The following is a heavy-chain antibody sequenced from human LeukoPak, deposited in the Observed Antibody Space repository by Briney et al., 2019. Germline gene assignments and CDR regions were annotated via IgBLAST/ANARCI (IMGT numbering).Heavy chain of an antibody. CDR3: AKSVVVITFRFDD. Sequence: GGSLRLSCAASGVTLSTYAMSWARQAPGKGLEWVSGISSSGSGDNTYYADSVKGRFTISRDNSKNTLYLQMNSLRAEDTAVYYCAKSVVVITFRFDDWGQGALVTVSS. CDR2: ISSSGSGDNT. CDR1: GVTLSTYA. D-gene: IGHD2-15*01. J-gene: IGHJ4*02. V-gene: IGHV3-23*01.